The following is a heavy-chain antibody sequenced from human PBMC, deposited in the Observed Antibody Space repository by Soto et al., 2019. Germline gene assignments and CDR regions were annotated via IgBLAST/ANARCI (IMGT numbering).Heavy chain of an antibody. CDR1: GGSMSRGDYY. CDR2: ISYSGYT. CDR3: ARPHGGSSGWDNWFDP. D-gene: IGHD6-25*01. Sequence: SETLSLTCTVSGGSMSRGDYYCSWIRLPPGKGLEWIGYISYSGYTSYNPSLKSRVTISVDTSKNQFSLKLSSVTAADTAVYYCARPHGGSSGWDNWFDPWGQGTLVTVSS. V-gene: IGHV4-61*08. J-gene: IGHJ5*02.